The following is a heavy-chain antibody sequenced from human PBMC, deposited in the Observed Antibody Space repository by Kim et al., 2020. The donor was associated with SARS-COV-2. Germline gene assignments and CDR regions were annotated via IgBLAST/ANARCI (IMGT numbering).Heavy chain of an antibody. CDR2: IYYSGST. V-gene: IGHV4-39*01. D-gene: IGHD3-9*01. CDR1: GGSISSSSYY. J-gene: IGHJ6*02. CDR3: ARRPYDILTGYYLTYYYYGMDV. Sequence: SETLSLTCTVSGGSISSSSYYWGWIRQPPGKGLEWIGSIYYSGSTYYNPSLKSRVTISVDTSKNQFSLKLSSVTAADTAVYYCARRPYDILTGYYLTYYYYGMDVWGQGTTVTVSS.